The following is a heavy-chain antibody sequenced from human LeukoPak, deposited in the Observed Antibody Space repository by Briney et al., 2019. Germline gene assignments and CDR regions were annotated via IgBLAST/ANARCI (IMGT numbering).Heavy chain of an antibody. V-gene: IGHV3-53*01. J-gene: IGHJ6*03. D-gene: IGHD6-13*01. Sequence: GGSLRLSCAASGFIVSSNYMSWVRQAPGKGLEWVSVLYSGGGTYYADSVKGRFTISRDNSKNTLYLQMNSLRAEDTAVYYCAKGQMVLGYMDVWGKGTTVTVSS. CDR1: GFIVSSNY. CDR3: AKGQMVLGYMDV. CDR2: LYSGGGT.